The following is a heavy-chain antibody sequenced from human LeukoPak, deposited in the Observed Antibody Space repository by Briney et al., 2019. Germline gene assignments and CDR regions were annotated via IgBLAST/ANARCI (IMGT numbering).Heavy chain of an antibody. CDR2: ISSSGSTI. J-gene: IGHJ6*03. CDR3: ARDRIEQQRTLGRSSNYYSYYYMDV. V-gene: IGHV3-11*04. CDR1: GFTFSDYY. Sequence: PGGSLRLSCAASGFTFSDYYMSWIRQAPGKGLEWVSYISSSGSTIYYADSVKGRFTISRDNAKNSLYLQMNSLRAEDTAVYYCARDRIEQQRTLGRSSNYYSYYYMDVWGKGTTVTVSS. D-gene: IGHD6-13*01.